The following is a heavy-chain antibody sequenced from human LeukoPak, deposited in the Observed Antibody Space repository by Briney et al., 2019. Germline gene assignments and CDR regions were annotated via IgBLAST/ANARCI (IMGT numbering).Heavy chain of an antibody. CDR2: INHSGST. V-gene: IGHV4-34*01. CDR3: ARVVPGIFGVVSYIDY. D-gene: IGHD3-3*01. Sequence: PSETLSLTCAVYGGSFSVYYWSWIRQPPGKGLEWIGEINHSGSTNYNPSLKSRVTISVDTSKNQFSLKLSSVTAADTAVYYCARVVPGIFGVVSYIDYWGQGTLVTVSS. J-gene: IGHJ4*02. CDR1: GGSFSVYY.